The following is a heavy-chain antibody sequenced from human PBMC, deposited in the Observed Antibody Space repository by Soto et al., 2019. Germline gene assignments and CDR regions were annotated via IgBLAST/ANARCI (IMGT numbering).Heavy chain of an antibody. D-gene: IGHD4-17*01. V-gene: IGHV3-30*03. CDR2: ISYDGSNK. CDR3: ASHDYGGPSRYGMDV. CDR1: GFTFSSYG. J-gene: IGHJ6*02. Sequence: QVPLVESGGGVVQPGRSLRLSCAASGFTFSSYGMHWVRQAPGKGLEWVAVISYDGSNKYYADSVKGRFTISRDNSKNTLYLQMNSLRAEDTAVYYCASHDYGGPSRYGMDVWGQGTTVTVSS.